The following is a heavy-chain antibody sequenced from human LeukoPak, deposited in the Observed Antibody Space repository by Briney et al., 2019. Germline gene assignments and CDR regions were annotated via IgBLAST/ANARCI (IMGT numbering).Heavy chain of an antibody. Sequence: SETLSLTCTVSGGSINRKTYYWAWIRQPAGKGLEWIGSIYFSGSTYYNSSLKSRVTISVDMPKNQLSLKLSSVTAADTAVYYCARDRGIAVAVPYWFDPWGQGTLVTVSS. D-gene: IGHD6-19*01. CDR2: IYFSGST. CDR3: ARDRGIAVAVPYWFDP. CDR1: GGSINRKTYY. J-gene: IGHJ5*02. V-gene: IGHV4-39*07.